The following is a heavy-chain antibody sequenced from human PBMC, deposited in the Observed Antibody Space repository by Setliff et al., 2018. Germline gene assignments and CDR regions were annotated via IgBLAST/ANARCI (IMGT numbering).Heavy chain of an antibody. CDR1: GYTFTNYA. D-gene: IGHD6-13*01. CDR3: ARTGYRLAHWFDP. CDR2: INAGNGNT. J-gene: IGHJ5*02. Sequence: ASVKVSCKASGYTFTNYAIHWVRQAPGQRLEWMGWINAGNGNTKYSQKFQGRVIITRDTSTSTAYMELRSLRSDDTAVYYCARTGYRLAHWFDPWGQGTLVTVSS. V-gene: IGHV1-3*01.